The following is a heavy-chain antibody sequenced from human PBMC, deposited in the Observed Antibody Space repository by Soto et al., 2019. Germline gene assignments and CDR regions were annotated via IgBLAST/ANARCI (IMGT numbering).Heavy chain of an antibody. V-gene: IGHV3-11*01. CDR2: MTRSGSSS. CDR1: GFTFSDHY. D-gene: IGHD1-26*01. CDR3: ARELSGNYFAVEL. Sequence: QVQLVESGGDLVKPGGSLRLSCAASGFTFSDHYMSWIRQAPGKGLEWISYMTRSGSSSSYADSVKGRFTISRDNAKNSLYLQMTSLRGLDTAVYYCARELSGNYFAVELWGQGTMLTVSS. J-gene: IGHJ3*01.